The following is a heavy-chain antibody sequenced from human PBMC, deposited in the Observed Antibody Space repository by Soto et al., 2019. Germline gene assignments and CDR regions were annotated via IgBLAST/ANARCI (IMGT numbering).Heavy chain of an antibody. V-gene: IGHV3-23*01. D-gene: IGHD3-10*01. Sequence: EVQLMESGGGMVQPGGSLRLSCAASGFTFNKYDMSWLRQAPGKGLEWVSFISGRGGGTDYADSVRGRFTISRDNSMNTRYLQMNSLRAEDTAVYYCATGPRGVLRYRDGFDIWGQGTVVTVSS. CDR3: ATGPRGVLRYRDGFDI. CDR2: ISGRGGGT. J-gene: IGHJ3*02. CDR1: GFTFNKYD.